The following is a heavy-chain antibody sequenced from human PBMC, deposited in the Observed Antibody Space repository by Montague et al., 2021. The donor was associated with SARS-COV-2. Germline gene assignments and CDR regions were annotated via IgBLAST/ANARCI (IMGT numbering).Heavy chain of an antibody. J-gene: IGHJ6*02. Sequence: SLRLSCAASGFTFSDYYMSWIRQAPGKGLEWVSYISSSGSTIYYADSVKGRFTISRDNAKNSLYLQMNSLRAEDPAVYYCATNQHYYYYYGMDVWGQGTTVTVSS. CDR2: ISSSGSTI. V-gene: IGHV3-11*01. CDR1: GFTFSDYY. D-gene: IGHD1-14*01. CDR3: ATNQHYYYYYGMDV.